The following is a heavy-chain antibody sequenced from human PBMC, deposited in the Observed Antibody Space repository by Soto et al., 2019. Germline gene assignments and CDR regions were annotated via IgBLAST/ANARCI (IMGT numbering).Heavy chain of an antibody. V-gene: IGHV4-30-4*01. CDR2: ISSSGNT. J-gene: IGHJ1*01. CDR3: SRGDYLNRSAYYYFQH. D-gene: IGHD3-22*01. CDR1: GDSVTSGDYY. Sequence: SETLSRSCSVSGDSVTSGDYYWTWVRQSPGKVLEWIGYISSSGNTAYNPSLSSRLTISMDTSNNHFSLKLHAETAADTAVYYGSRGDYLNRSAYYYFQHWGHGTPVTVSS.